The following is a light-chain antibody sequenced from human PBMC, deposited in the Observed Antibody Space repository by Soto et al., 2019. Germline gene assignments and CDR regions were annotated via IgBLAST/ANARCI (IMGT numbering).Light chain of an antibody. V-gene: IGKV2-30*02. J-gene: IGKJ1*01. CDR1: QSLAHSDGNTY. CDR3: MQATRWPWT. Sequence: DVVMTQSQLSLPVTLGQPASISCTSSQSLAHSDGNTYLNWFRQRPGQSPRRLIYNVSNRESGVPDRFSGSGSGTDFTLRISRVEAEDVGVYYCMQATRWPWTFGQGTKVEIK. CDR2: NVS.